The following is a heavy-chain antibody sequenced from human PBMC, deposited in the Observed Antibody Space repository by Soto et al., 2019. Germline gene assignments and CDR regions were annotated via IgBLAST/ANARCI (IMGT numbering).Heavy chain of an antibody. J-gene: IGHJ4*02. CDR1: GYTFTGYY. CDR3: ARGKSSGLQIPPYYFDY. V-gene: IGHV1-2*04. Sequence: GASVKVSCKASGYTFTGYYMHWVRQAPGQGLEWMGWINPNSGGTNYAQKFQGWVTMTRDTSISTAYMELSRLRSDDTAVYYCARGKSSGLQIPPYYFDYWGQGTLVTVSS. CDR2: INPNSGGT. D-gene: IGHD6-25*01.